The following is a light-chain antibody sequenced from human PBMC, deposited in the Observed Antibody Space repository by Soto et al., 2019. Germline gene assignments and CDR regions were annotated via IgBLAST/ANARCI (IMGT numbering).Light chain of an antibody. J-gene: IGKJ2*01. CDR3: QQYNHWPT. Sequence: EVVLTQSPATLSVSPGERATLSCRARQSVNNKLAWYQQTPGQPPRLLIYDASTRATGVPGRFSGSGSGTEFTLTISSLQSEDFAVYYCQQYNHWPTFGQGTKLEIK. CDR1: QSVNNK. V-gene: IGKV3-15*01. CDR2: DAS.